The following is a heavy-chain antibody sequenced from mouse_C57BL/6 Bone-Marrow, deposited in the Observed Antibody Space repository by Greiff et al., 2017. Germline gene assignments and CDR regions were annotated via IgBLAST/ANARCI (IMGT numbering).Heavy chain of an antibody. V-gene: IGHV1-52*01. J-gene: IGHJ3*01. D-gene: IGHD1-1*01. CDR2: IDPSDSET. CDR3: GRKRNYYDNSLGAV. Sequence: QVQLQQPGAELVRPGSSVKLSCKASGYTFTSYWMHWVKQRPIQGLEWIGNIDPSDSETHYNQKFKDKATLTVDKSSSTAYMQLSSLTSEDSSVXYCGRKRNYYDNSLGAVWGQGTLVTVSA. CDR1: GYTFTSYW.